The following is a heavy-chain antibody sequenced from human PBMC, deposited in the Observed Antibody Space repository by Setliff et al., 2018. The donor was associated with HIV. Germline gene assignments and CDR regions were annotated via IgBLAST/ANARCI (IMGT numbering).Heavy chain of an antibody. V-gene: IGHV4-61*01. Sequence: SETLSLTCTVSGGSVSSGSYYWSWIRQPPGKGLEWIGYIYYSGSTKHNPSLKSRVTISLDTSKNQFSLKLTSVTAADTAVYYCARYSPRGYTLTGPYWGQGTRVTVSS. CDR2: IYYSGST. D-gene: IGHD6-25*01. J-gene: IGHJ4*02. CDR1: GGSVSSGSYY. CDR3: ARYSPRGYTLTGPY.